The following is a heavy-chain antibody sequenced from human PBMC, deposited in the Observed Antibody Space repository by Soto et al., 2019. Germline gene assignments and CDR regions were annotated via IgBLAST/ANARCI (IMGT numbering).Heavy chain of an antibody. D-gene: IGHD5-12*01. V-gene: IGHV1-18*01. CDR2: ISAYNGNT. J-gene: IGHJ3*01. CDR1: GYTFTSYG. Sequence: ASVKVSCKASGYTFTSYGISWVRQAPGQGLEWMGWISAYNGNTNYAQKLQGRVTMTTDTSTSTAYMELRSLRSDDTAVYYCARDQQYSGGGKGAFDFWGQGTMVTVSS. CDR3: ARDQQYSGGGKGAFDF.